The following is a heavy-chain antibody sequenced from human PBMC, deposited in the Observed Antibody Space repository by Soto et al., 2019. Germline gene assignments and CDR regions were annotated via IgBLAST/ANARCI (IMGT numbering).Heavy chain of an antibody. J-gene: IGHJ4*02. Sequence: QVQLQESGPGLVKPSQTLSLTCTVSGGSISSGDYYWSWIRQPPGKGLEWIGYIYYSGSTYYNPSLKSRVTISVDTSKNQFSLKLSSVTAADTAVYYCARVGAYGDYATYYFDYWGQGTLVTVSS. V-gene: IGHV4-30-4*01. D-gene: IGHD4-17*01. CDR3: ARVGAYGDYATYYFDY. CDR2: IYYSGST. CDR1: GGSISSGDYY.